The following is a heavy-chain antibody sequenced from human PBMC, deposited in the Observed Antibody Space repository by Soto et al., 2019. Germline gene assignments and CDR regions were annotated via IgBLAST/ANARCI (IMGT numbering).Heavy chain of an antibody. J-gene: IGHJ4*02. CDR3: ARGLDVTATN. V-gene: IGHV3-48*01. CDR1: GFTFSSYG. D-gene: IGHD1-1*01. CDR2: ISSTTSTI. Sequence: EVQLVESGGGLVQPGGSLRLSCAASGFTFSSYGMNWVRQAPGKGLEWVSYISSTTSTIYYADSVKGRFTISRDNAKNSLYLQMNSLRAEDTAVYYCARGLDVTATNWGQGTLVTVSS.